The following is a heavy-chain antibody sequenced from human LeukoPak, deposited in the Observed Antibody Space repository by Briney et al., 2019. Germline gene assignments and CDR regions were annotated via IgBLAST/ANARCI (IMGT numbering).Heavy chain of an antibody. CDR3: AKVPGKARKFGNLEY. D-gene: IGHD1-14*01. V-gene: IGHV3-30*02. CDR1: GFIFSTYG. CDR2: IQFDGSDE. Sequence: GGSLRLSCTASGFIFSTYGMHWVRQAPGKGLEWVAFIQFDGSDERYADSVKGRFTISRDNSKNTLYLQMNDLRSEDTAVYYCAKVPGKARKFGNLEYWGQGTLVIVSS. J-gene: IGHJ4*02.